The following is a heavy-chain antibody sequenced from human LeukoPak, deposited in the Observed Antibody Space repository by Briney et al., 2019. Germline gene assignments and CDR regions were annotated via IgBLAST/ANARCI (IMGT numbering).Heavy chain of an antibody. CDR1: GYTFTSYD. J-gene: IGHJ4*02. D-gene: IGHD3-10*01. V-gene: IGHV1-8*01. CDR3: GRPLQRGSWTQRALDY. Sequence: GASVNVSCTASGYTFTSYDISWVRQATGQGLEWMGWMNPNSGNAGYAQRFQGRVTMTRNNSISTAYMELTSLRSEDTAVYYCGRPLQRGSWTQRALDYWGQGTLVTVSS. CDR2: MNPNSGNA.